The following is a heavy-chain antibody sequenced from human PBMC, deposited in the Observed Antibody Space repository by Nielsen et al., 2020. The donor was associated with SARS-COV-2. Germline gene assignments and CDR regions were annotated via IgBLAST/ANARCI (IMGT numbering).Heavy chain of an antibody. CDR1: GGSFSGYY. Sequence: SETLSLTCAVYGGSFSGYYWSWIRQPPGKGLEWIGEINHSGSTNYNPSLKSRVTISVDTSKNQFSLKLSSVTAADTAVYYCARGRRWLRLAFDIWGQGTMVTVPS. J-gene: IGHJ3*02. CDR3: ARGRRWLRLAFDI. V-gene: IGHV4-34*01. D-gene: IGHD5-24*01. CDR2: INHSGST.